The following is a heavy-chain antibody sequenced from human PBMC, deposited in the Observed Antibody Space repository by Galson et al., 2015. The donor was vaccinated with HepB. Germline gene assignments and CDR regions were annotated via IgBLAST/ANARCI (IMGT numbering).Heavy chain of an antibody. D-gene: IGHD3-22*01. Sequence: SLRLSCAASGFTFSTYAMSWVRQAPGKGLEWVSTISGSGRSTYYADSVKGRFTISRDNSKNTLSLQMNSLRAEDAAIYCCAQGPYYDSSPFDYWGQGSLVTVSS. V-gene: IGHV3-23*01. CDR1: GFTFSTYA. J-gene: IGHJ4*02. CDR3: AQGPYYDSSPFDY. CDR2: ISGSGRST.